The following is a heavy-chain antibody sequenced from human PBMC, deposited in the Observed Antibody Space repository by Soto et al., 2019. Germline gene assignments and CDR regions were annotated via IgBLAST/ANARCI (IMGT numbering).Heavy chain of an antibody. J-gene: IGHJ6*02. CDR1: GYTFSTYD. D-gene: IGHD3-10*01. CDR3: ARVNYYGSGSYQDFCYFYALDV. V-gene: IGHV1-8*01. CDR2: MNPNSGDT. Sequence: QVQLVQSGAEVKKPGASVKVSCKTSGYTFSTYDINWVRQAPGQGLERMGWMNPNSGDTGYAQKFLGRLTMTRDSSIRTVYMELSSLSSEDTAVYYCARVNYYGSGSYQDFCYFYALDVWGQGTTVTVS.